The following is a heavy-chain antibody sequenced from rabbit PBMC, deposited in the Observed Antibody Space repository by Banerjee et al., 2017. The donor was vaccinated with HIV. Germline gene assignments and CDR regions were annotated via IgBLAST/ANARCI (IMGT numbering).Heavy chain of an antibody. Sequence: QSLEESGGDLVKPGASLTLTCTASGFSFSTNYWISWVRQAPGKGLEWIGCIYTGDGSTSYASWAKGRFTTSKTSSTTVTLQMTSLTAADTATYFCARASSYSYYNLWGPGTLVTVS. CDR1: GFSFSTNYW. D-gene: IGHD1-1*01. CDR2: IYTGDGST. CDR3: ARASSYSYYNL. V-gene: IGHV1S40*01. J-gene: IGHJ4*01.